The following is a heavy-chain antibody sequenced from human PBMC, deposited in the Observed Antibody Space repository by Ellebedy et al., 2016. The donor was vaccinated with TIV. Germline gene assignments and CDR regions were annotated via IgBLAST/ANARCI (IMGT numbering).Heavy chain of an antibody. D-gene: IGHD6-19*01. Sequence: PGGSLRLSCSASGFTFSSFAMHWIRQGPGKRPEYVSAINGNGGSAFYADSVKGRFTVSRDNSKNTMFLQISSLKAEDTALYYCAVVAGSWYFDLWGRGTLVTVSS. CDR2: INGNGGSA. J-gene: IGHJ2*01. CDR3: AVVAGSWYFDL. CDR1: GFTFSSFA. V-gene: IGHV3-64D*09.